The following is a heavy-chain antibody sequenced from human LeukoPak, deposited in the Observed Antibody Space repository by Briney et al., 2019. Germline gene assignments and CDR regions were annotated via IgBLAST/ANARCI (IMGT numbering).Heavy chain of an antibody. D-gene: IGHD1/OR15-1a*01. Sequence: ASVKVSCKGSGYIFTDYYMHWVRQAPGQGLDWVGWINPTSGATNYAQKFQGRVTMTRDTSNNTSYMELSRLRSDDTAVYYCARAFRTTTWSFGAFDLWGQGTMVTVSS. V-gene: IGHV1-2*02. J-gene: IGHJ3*01. CDR1: GYIFTDYY. CDR2: INPTSGAT. CDR3: ARAFRTTTWSFGAFDL.